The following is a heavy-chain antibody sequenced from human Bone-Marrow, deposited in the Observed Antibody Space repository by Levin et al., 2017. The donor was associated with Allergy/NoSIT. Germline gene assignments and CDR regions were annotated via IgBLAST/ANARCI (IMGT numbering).Heavy chain of an antibody. Sequence: SQTLSLTCTVSGVSISSGDYYWSWIRQSPGKGLEWIGYIYYSGSTYYNPSLKSRVTISVHTSKNQFSLKLSSVTAADTAVYYCARDRSTYYYDSSGYYPEGRFDYWGQGTLVTVSS. D-gene: IGHD3-22*01. CDR3: ARDRSTYYYDSSGYYPEGRFDY. J-gene: IGHJ4*02. CDR2: IYYSGST. V-gene: IGHV4-30-4*01. CDR1: GVSISSGDYY.